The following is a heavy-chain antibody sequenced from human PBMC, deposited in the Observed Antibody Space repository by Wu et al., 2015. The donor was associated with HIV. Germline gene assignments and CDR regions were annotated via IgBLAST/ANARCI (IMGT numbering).Heavy chain of an antibody. CDR1: GYSFYGYY. Sequence: QVQLVQSGAEVEKPGASVRVSCKTFGYSFYGYYLHWVRQAPGHGLEWLGYINPNNGATNYGQSFQGRVTMTTDTSISTGYLDMHRLTSDDTAVYFCARGVRTPGGDTLDFWGQGTMVTVSS. D-gene: IGHD4-23*01. CDR3: ARGVRTPGGDTLDF. V-gene: IGHV1-2*02. CDR2: INPNNGAT. J-gene: IGHJ3*01.